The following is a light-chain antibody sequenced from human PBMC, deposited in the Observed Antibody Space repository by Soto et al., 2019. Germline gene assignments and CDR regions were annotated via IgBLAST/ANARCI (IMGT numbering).Light chain of an antibody. V-gene: IGKV3-20*01. CDR1: QGVTDTY. J-gene: IGKJ3*01. Sequence: EIVLTQSPGTLSLSPGERATLSCRASQGVTDTYLAWYQQKPGQAPRLLIYGASNRATGIPDRFSGSGSGTDFTRTISRLEPEDFALYYCQQYGSPLFTFGPGTKVESK. CDR3: QQYGSPLFT. CDR2: GAS.